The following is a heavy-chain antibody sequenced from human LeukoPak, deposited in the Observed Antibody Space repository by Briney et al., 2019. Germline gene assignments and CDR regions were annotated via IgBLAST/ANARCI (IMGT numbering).Heavy chain of an antibody. Sequence: PSQTLSLTCTVSGGSISSGGYYGSWIRQPPGKGLEWIGYIYYSGSTNYNPSRKSRVNISVDTSENQFSLKLSSVIAADTAMYYCARHGYYDFWSGLDPWGQGTLVTVSS. D-gene: IGHD3-3*01. J-gene: IGHJ5*01. V-gene: IGHV4-61*08. CDR2: IYYSGST. CDR1: GGSISSGGYY. CDR3: ARHGYYDFWSGLDP.